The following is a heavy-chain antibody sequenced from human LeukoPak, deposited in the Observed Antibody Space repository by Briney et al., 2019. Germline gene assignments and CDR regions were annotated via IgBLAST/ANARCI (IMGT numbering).Heavy chain of an antibody. J-gene: IGHJ4*02. CDR3: ARVNRGWSLDY. Sequence: QAGGSLRLSCAASGFTVSSSYMGWVRQAPGKGLEWVSVIYSGGSTYYADSVKGRFTISRDNSKNTLSLQMNSLRVEDTAVYYCARVNRGWSLDYWGQGTLVTVSS. CDR2: IYSGGST. CDR1: GFTVSSSY. V-gene: IGHV3-53*01. D-gene: IGHD6-19*01.